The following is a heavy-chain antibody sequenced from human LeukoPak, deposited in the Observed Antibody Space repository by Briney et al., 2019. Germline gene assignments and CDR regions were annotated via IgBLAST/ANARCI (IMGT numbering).Heavy chain of an antibody. CDR1: GFTFSSYA. V-gene: IGHV3-30*04. Sequence: GGSLRLSCAASGFTFSSYAMHWVRQAPGKGLEWVAVISYDGSNKYYADSVKGRFTISRDNSKNTLYLQMNSLRAEDTAVYYCARAGYSSGWYTIRAHFDYGGQGTLVTVSS. CDR3: ARAGYSSGWYTIRAHFDY. CDR2: ISYDGSNK. J-gene: IGHJ4*02. D-gene: IGHD6-19*01.